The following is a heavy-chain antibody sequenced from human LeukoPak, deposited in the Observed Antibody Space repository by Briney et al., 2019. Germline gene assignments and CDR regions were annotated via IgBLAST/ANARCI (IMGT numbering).Heavy chain of an antibody. J-gene: IGHJ6*03. CDR3: ARDHPHEDYYYMDV. Sequence: GGSLRLSCAASGFTFSSYWMHWVRQAPGKGLVWVSRINSDGSSTSYADSVKGRFTISRDNAKNTLYLQMNSLRAEDTAVYYCARDHPHEDYYYMDVWGKGTTVTISS. CDR2: INSDGSST. V-gene: IGHV3-74*01. CDR1: GFTFSSYW.